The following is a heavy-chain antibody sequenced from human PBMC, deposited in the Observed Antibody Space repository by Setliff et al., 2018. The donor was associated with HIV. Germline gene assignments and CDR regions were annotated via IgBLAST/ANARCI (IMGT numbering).Heavy chain of an antibody. Sequence: SETLSLTCTVSGDSINSGTYYWSWIRQPAGKGLEWIGRIYSNGNTDYNPSLKSRVTISEDTSKNQFSLKLSSVTAADTAVYYCARAASYYDSSGYWAPPKYFDYWGQGTLVTVSS. CDR1: GDSINSGTYY. J-gene: IGHJ4*02. CDR3: ARAASYYDSSGYWAPPKYFDY. V-gene: IGHV4-61*02. CDR2: IYSNGNT. D-gene: IGHD3-22*01.